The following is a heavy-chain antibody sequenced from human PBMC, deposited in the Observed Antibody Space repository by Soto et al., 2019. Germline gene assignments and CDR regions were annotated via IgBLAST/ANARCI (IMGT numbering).Heavy chain of an antibody. J-gene: IGHJ5*02. V-gene: IGHV3-9*01. CDR1: GFTFDDYA. CDR2: ISWNSGSI. CDR3: ARLVIAAAGNNWFEP. Sequence: GWSLRLSCAASGFTFDDYAMHLVRQAPGKGLEWVSGISWNSGSIGYADSVKGRFTISRDNAKNSLYLQMNSLRAEDTALYYCARLVIAAAGNNWFEPWGEGTLVTVSS. D-gene: IGHD6-13*01.